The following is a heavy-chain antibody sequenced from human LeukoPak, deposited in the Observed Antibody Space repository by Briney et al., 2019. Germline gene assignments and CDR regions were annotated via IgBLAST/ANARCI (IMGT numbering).Heavy chain of an antibody. J-gene: IGHJ3*02. D-gene: IGHD5-24*01. CDR2: IYYSGRT. Sequence: TLSLTCTVSGGSISSYYGSWIRQPPGKGLEWMGYIYYSGRTNFNPSLKSRVTMSVDTSKNQFSLNLSSVTAADTAVYYCARGRDGYNLGAFDIWGQGTVVTVSS. CDR3: ARGRDGYNLGAFDI. CDR1: GGSISSYY. V-gene: IGHV4-59*01.